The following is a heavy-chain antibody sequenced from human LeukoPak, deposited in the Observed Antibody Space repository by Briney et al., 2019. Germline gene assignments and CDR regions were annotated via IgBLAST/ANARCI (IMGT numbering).Heavy chain of an antibody. D-gene: IGHD3-10*01. V-gene: IGHV1-3*01. J-gene: IGHJ4*02. CDR1: GYTFTSYA. CDR3: ARGIYYYGSGSCYNVPFDY. CDR2: INAGNGNT. Sequence: GSVKVSCKASGYTFTSYAMHWVRQAPGQRLEWMGWINAGNGNTKYSQKFQGRVTITRDTSASTAYMELSSLRSEDTAVYYCARGIYYYGSGSCYNVPFDYWGQGTLVTVSS.